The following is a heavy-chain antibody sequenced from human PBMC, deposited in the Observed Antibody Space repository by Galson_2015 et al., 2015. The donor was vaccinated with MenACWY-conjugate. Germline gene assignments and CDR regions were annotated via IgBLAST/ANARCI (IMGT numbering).Heavy chain of an antibody. V-gene: IGHV3-23*01. CDR1: GFTFSRYT. J-gene: IGHJ6*02. Sequence: SLRLSCAASGFTFSRYTMGWVRQAPGKGLEWVSTITDNGSGTYDTDSLKGRFTISRDNSKNTLYLQMNNLRAEDTAVYYCAKYEGGPPYCGMGVWGHGTTVTVSS. CDR3: AKYEGGPPYCGMGV. CDR2: ITDNGSGT. D-gene: IGHD3-16*01.